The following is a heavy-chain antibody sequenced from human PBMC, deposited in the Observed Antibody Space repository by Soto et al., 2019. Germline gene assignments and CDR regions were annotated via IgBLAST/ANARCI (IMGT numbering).Heavy chain of an antibody. V-gene: IGHV4-39*01. CDR1: GESISSSSYY. J-gene: IGHJ4*02. D-gene: IGHD2-21*02. CDR3: ARQRTTVVTQAYFDH. Sequence: SETLSLTGIVSGESISSSSYYWGWIRQPPGKGLEWIGSIYYSGRTYYNPSFKSRVTISIDTSKNQFSPKLSSVTATDTAVYYCARQRTTVVTQAYFDHWGQGALVTVSS. CDR2: IYYSGRT.